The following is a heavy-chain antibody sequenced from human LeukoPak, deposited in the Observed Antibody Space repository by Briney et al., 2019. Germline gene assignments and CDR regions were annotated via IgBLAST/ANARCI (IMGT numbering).Heavy chain of an antibody. D-gene: IGHD6-13*01. CDR3: ASPYSSRWYELCY. V-gene: IGHV3-21*01. CDR2: ISSSSSYI. CDR1: GFTFSSYG. J-gene: IGHJ4*02. Sequence: PGGSLRLSCAASGFTFSSYGMNWVRQAPGKGLEWVSSISSSSSYIYYADSVKGRFTISRDNAKNSLYLQMNSLRAEDTAVYYCASPYSSRWYELCYWGQGTLVTVSS.